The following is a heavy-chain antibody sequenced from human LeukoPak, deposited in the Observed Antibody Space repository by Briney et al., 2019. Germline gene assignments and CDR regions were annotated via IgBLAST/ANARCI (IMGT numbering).Heavy chain of an antibody. CDR3: ARGSVDSSGYWDYFDY. D-gene: IGHD3-22*01. CDR1: GFTVSSNY. J-gene: IGHJ4*02. CDR2: IYSGGST. V-gene: IGHV3-53*01. Sequence: PGGSVPHFRAASGFTVSSNYLSWVGQAPGKGLEWVSVIYSGGSTYYADSVQRRFTIPSDNSKNTLNLQSNSLRAEDTAVYYWARGSVDSSGYWDYFDYWGQGTPGSASS.